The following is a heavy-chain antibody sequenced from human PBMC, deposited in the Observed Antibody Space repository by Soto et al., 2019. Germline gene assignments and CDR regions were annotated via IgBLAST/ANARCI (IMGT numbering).Heavy chain of an antibody. Sequence: EVQLVESGGGLVQPGGSLRLSSAASGFTFSTYWMNWVRQAPGKGLQWVANIKEDGSEEYYVDSVKGRFTISRDNAKNSLYLDMNSLRGEDTAVYYCARDWGAPGRGSALGYYYHFGMDVWGQGTTVTVPS. D-gene: IGHD3-16*01. CDR1: GFTFSTYW. V-gene: IGHV3-7*05. CDR3: ARDWGAPGRGSALGYYYHFGMDV. CDR2: IKEDGSEE. J-gene: IGHJ6*02.